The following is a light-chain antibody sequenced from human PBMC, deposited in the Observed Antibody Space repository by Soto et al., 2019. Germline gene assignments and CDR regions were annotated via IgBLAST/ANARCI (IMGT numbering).Light chain of an antibody. J-gene: IGKJ2*01. V-gene: IGKV3-20*01. CDR3: QQCANSHRT. CDR1: QSVTYNY. Sequence: EIVLTQSPGTLSLSPGERGTLSCRASQSVTYNYLAWYQQKPGQAPRLLIYDASSRATGIPDRFSGSGSGTNVTLTINRLEPEDFAVYYCQQCANSHRTFGQGTKVEIK. CDR2: DAS.